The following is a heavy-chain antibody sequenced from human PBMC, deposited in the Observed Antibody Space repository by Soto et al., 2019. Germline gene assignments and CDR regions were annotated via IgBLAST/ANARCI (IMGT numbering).Heavy chain of an antibody. D-gene: IGHD2-8*01. CDR2: IFHDGTA. CDR3: ARLVYDTRLNYIYFHF. Sequence: SETLSLTCAVSGVSISSGNWWTWVRQTPQRGLEYIGEIFHDGTANYYPSFERRVAISVDTSKNQFSLKLTSVTAADTAIYFCARLVYDTRLNYIYFHFCGKAPLLTVST. CDR1: GVSISSGNW. J-gene: IGHJ4*02. V-gene: IGHV4-4*02.